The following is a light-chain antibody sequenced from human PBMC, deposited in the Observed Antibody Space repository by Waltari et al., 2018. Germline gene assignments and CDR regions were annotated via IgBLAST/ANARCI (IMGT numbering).Light chain of an antibody. CDR2: EAA. CDR3: LQHNTYPPT. J-gene: IGKJ1*01. Sequence: DIQMTQSPSSLFASVGDTVTITCRSGQGIRNDLNWYQQTAGKAPKRLIFEAAIVQSGVPQRFSGSASETEFPHTISSLQPEDFATYYCLQHNTYPPTFGPGTKLDIK. V-gene: IGKV1-17*01. CDR1: QGIRND.